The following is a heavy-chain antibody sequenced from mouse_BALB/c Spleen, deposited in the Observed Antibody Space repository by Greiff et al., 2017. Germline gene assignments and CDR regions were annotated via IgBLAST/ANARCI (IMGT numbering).Heavy chain of an antibody. D-gene: IGHD1-1*01. V-gene: IGHV5-15*02. CDR1: GFSFSDYG. CDR3: AGVVAGYYFDY. CDR2: ISNLAYSI. Sequence: EVQLVESGGGLVQPGGSRKLSCAASGFSFSDYGMTWVRQAPGKGPEWVAFISNLAYSIYYADTVTGRFTISRENTKNTLYLEMSSLRSEATAMYYCAGVVAGYYFDYWGQGTTLTVSS. J-gene: IGHJ2*01.